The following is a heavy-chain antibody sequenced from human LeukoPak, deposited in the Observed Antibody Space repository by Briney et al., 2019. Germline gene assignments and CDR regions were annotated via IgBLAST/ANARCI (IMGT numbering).Heavy chain of an antibody. CDR3: ARAEGYCSSTSCYWFDY. J-gene: IGHJ4*02. CDR1: GFTFSSYS. D-gene: IGHD2-2*01. V-gene: IGHV3-21*01. Sequence: GGSLRLSCAASGFTFSSYSMNWVRQAPGKGLEWVSSISSSSSYIYYADSVKGRFTISRDNAKNSLYLQMNSLRAEDTAVYYCARAEGYCSSTSCYWFDYWGQGTLVTVSS. CDR2: ISSSSSYI.